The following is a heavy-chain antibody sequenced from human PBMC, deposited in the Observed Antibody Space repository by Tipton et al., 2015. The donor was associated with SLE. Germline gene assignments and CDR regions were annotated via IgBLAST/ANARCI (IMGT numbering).Heavy chain of an antibody. CDR1: GFTFDDYA. Sequence: RSLRLSCAASGFTFDDYAMHWVRQAPGKGLEWVSGISWNSGSIGYADSVKGRFTISRDNAKNSLYLQMNSLRAEDTALYYCAKDSSSAAAGPLPVWGKGTTVTVSS. V-gene: IGHV3-9*01. CDR2: ISWNSGSI. D-gene: IGHD6-13*01. CDR3: AKDSSSAAAGPLPV. J-gene: IGHJ6*04.